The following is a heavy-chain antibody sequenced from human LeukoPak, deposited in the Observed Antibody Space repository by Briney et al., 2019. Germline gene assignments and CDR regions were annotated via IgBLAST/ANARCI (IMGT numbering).Heavy chain of an antibody. J-gene: IGHJ4*02. D-gene: IGHD1-26*01. CDR3: ARRLRPGSYDDY. Sequence: SETLSLTCTVSGGSISSYYWSWIRQPPGKGPEWIGYIYYSGSTNYNPSLKSRVTISVDTSKNQFSLKLSSVTAADTAVYYCARRLRPGSYDDYWGQGTLVTVSS. CDR1: GGSISSYY. CDR2: IYYSGST. V-gene: IGHV4-59*08.